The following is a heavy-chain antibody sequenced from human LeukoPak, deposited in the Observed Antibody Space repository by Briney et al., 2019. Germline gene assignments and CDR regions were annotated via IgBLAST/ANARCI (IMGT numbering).Heavy chain of an antibody. V-gene: IGHV3-74*01. CDR1: GFTFSSYW. J-gene: IGHJ6*02. CDR2: IHSDGSGT. CDR3: TRDIYSSGYPYYYYYGMDV. Sequence: PGGSLRLSCAASGFTFSSYWMHWVRQAPGKGLVWVSRIHSDGSGTTYADSVKGRFTISRDNAKNTLYLQMNSLRAEDTAVYYCTRDIYSSGYPYYYYYGMDVWGQGTTVTVSS. D-gene: IGHD3-22*01.